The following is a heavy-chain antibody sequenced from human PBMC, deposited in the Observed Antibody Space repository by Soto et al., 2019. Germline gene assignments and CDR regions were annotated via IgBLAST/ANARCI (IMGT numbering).Heavy chain of an antibody. CDR3: AGLRTIFGVVRPDDAFDI. V-gene: IGHV4-59*08. CDR1: GGSISSYY. D-gene: IGHD3-3*01. J-gene: IGHJ3*02. CDR2: IYYSGST. Sequence: SETLSLTCTVSGGSISSYYWSWIRQPPGKGLEWIGYIYYSGSTNYNPSLKSRVTISVDTSKNQFSLKLSSVTAADTAVYYCAGLRTIFGVVRPDDAFDIWGQGTMVTVSS.